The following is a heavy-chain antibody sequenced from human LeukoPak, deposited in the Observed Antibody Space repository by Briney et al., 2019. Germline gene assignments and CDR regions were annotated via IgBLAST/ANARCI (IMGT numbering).Heavy chain of an antibody. Sequence: GGSLRLSCAASGFKFDDYGMSWVRQAPGKGLEWVCDINWNGAWTGYADSVKGRFTISRDNAKNSLYLQMNSLRAEDTALYYCAGYYYDSSRGFDLWGQGTLDTVSA. J-gene: IGHJ5*02. CDR3: AGYYYDSSRGFDL. CDR2: INWNGAWT. V-gene: IGHV3-20*04. CDR1: GFKFDDYG. D-gene: IGHD3-22*01.